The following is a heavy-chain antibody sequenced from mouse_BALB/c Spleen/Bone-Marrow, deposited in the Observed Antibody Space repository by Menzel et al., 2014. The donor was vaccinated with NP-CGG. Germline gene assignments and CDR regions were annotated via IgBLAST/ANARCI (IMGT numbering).Heavy chain of an antibody. CDR3: ARTGTYYAMDY. Sequence: QVQLQQPGPGLVAPSQSLSITCTVSGFSLTSYGVHWVRRPPGKGLEWLVVIWSDGSTTYNSSLKSRLNIRKDNSKSQVFLKVNSLQTDDTAMYYCARTGTYYAMDYWGQGTSVTVSS. CDR2: IWSDGST. CDR1: GFSLTSYG. V-gene: IGHV2-6*02. J-gene: IGHJ4*01. D-gene: IGHD4-1*01.